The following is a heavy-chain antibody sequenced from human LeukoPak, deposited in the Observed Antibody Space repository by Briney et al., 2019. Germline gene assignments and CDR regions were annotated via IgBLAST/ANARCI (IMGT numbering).Heavy chain of an antibody. J-gene: IGHJ5*01. D-gene: IGHD3-22*01. CDR3: VRDDSPSGAGDWFDS. CDR2: ISAYNGDT. CDR1: GYRFSSYG. Sequence: ASVKLSCKAFGYRFSSYGISWVRQGPGQGPEWMGWISAYNGDTKYVQKVQGRVTMTTYTAMSTAYMELRSLRSDDTAVDYCVRDDSPSGAGDWFDSWGKGTLVTVSS. V-gene: IGHV1-18*01.